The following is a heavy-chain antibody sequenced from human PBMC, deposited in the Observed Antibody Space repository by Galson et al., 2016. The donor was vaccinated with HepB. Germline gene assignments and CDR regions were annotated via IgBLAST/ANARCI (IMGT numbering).Heavy chain of an antibody. CDR2: IYDSETT. D-gene: IGHD3-10*01. CDR1: GGSISSASHY. CDR3: ARDRGLVVAGIRAFDI. Sequence: TLSLTCTVSGGSISSASHYWSWVRQHPGKGLEWLGYIYDSETTYYTPSLKSRVSMSVDTSKNQFSLRLTSMTVADTAIYYCARDRGLVVAGIRAFDIWGPGTMVTVSS. V-gene: IGHV4-31*03. J-gene: IGHJ3*02.